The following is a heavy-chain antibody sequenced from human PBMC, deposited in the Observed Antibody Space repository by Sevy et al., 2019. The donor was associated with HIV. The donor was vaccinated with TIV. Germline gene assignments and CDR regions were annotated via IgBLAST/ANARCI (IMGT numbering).Heavy chain of an antibody. CDR1: GRTLTQLS. J-gene: IGHJ4*02. CDR2: FDPEDDEK. CDR3: ATTKDYNESSGYPFDY. V-gene: IGHV1-24*01. Sequence: ASVKVSCKVSGRTLTQLSIHWVRQAPGKGLEWMGTFDPEDDEKIYAQKFQGRVTMTEDTSTDTAYMELSRLRSEDTAVYYCATTKDYNESSGYPFDYWGQGTLVTVS. D-gene: IGHD5-12*01.